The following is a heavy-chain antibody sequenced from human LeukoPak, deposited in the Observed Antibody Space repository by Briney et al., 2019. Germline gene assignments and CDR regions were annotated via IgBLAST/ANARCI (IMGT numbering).Heavy chain of an antibody. J-gene: IGHJ4*02. CDR2: ISSSGSTI. CDR3: ARRDYDILTGYYRYYFDY. CDR1: GFTFSDYY. V-gene: IGHV3-11*04. Sequence: PGGSLRLSCAASGFTFSDYYMSWIRQAPGKGLEWVSYISSSGSTIYYADSVKGRFTISRDNAKNSLYLQMNSLRAEDTAVYYCARRDYDILTGYYRYYFDYWGQGTLVTVSS. D-gene: IGHD3-9*01.